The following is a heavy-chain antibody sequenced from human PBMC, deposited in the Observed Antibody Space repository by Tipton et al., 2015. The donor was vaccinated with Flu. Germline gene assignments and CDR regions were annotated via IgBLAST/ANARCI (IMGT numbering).Heavy chain of an antibody. V-gene: IGHV4-30-4*01. Sequence: TLSLTCTVSGVSITTGDYYWSWIRQAPGKGLEWIAYIHYGGSPYYNPSLRSRVVISIDTSNNQFSLKLNSMAAADTAVYYCARYCSGSNCYSSRPYFDDWGQGTLVTVPS. D-gene: IGHD2-15*01. CDR1: GVSITTGDYY. CDR2: IHYGGSP. CDR3: ARYCSGSNCYSSRPYFDD. J-gene: IGHJ4*02.